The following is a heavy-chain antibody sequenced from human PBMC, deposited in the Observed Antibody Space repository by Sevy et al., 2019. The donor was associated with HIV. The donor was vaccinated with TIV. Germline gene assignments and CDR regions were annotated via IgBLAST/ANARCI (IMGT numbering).Heavy chain of an antibody. CDR2: IKSEAHGGTV. V-gene: IGHV3-15*07. Sequence: GGSLRLSCVVSGFTISNVYLNWVRQAPGKGLEWVGRIKSEAHGGTVDYAAAVEGRFIISRDNSKSTLNLKMNSLKPEETAEYFCASHSDFDYWGQGALVTVSS. J-gene: IGHJ4*02. CDR3: ASHSDFDY. CDR1: GFTISNVY.